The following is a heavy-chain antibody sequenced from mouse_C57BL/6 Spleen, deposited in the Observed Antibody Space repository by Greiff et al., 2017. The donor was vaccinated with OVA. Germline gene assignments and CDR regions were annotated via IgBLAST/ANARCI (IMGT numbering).Heavy chain of an antibody. D-gene: IGHD2-4*01. J-gene: IGHJ3*01. V-gene: IGHV1-26*01. CDR2: INPNNGGT. Sequence: EVQLQQSGPELVKPGASVKISCKASGYTFTDYYMNWVKQSHGKSLEWIGDINPNNGGTSYNQKFKGKATLTVDKSSSTAYMELRSLKSEDSAVYYCAKGYDYDEGAWFAYWGQGTLVTVSA. CDR1: GYTFTDYY. CDR3: AKGYDYDEGAWFAY.